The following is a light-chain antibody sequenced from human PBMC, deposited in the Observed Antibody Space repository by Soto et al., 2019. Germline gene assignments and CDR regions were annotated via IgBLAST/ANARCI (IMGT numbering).Light chain of an antibody. CDR2: SNN. CDR3: AAWDDSLNGRYV. J-gene: IGLJ1*01. V-gene: IGLV1-44*01. Sequence: QSALTQPPSASGTPGQRVIISCSGSSSHIGSNTVNWYQQLPGTAPKLLIYSNNQRPSGVPDRFSGSKSGTSASLAISGLQSEDEADYYCAAWDDSLNGRYVFGTGTTVTVL. CDR1: SSHIGSNT.